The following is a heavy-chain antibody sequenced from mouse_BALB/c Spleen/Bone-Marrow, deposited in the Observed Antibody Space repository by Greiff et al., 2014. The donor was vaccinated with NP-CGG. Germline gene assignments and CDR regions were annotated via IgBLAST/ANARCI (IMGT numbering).Heavy chain of an antibody. D-gene: IGHD2-2*01. Sequence: VQLQQSGPELVKPGASVKISCKTPGYTFTEYTMHWVKQSHGKSLEWIGTINPNNGGTSYNQKFKGKATLTVDKSSSTAYMELRSLTSEGSAVYYCARRIPYGYAMDYWGQGTSVTVSS. CDR2: INPNNGGT. J-gene: IGHJ4*01. V-gene: IGHV1-22*01. CDR3: ARRIPYGYAMDY. CDR1: GYTFTEYT.